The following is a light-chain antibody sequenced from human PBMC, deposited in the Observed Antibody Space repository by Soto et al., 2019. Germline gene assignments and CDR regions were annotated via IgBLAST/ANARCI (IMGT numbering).Light chain of an antibody. CDR3: HQYDRSPLT. J-gene: IGKJ4*01. Sequence: EIVLTQSPGTLSLSPGERATISCRASQSVSSSYLAWYQQKPGQAPRLLIYGASSRATGISDRFSGSGAGTDFTLNISRLETEDLAVYYCHQYDRSPLTFGGGNKVEIK. CDR2: GAS. CDR1: QSVSSSY. V-gene: IGKV3-20*01.